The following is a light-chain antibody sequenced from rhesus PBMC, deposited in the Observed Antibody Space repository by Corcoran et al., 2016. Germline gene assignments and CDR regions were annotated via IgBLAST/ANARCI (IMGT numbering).Light chain of an antibody. CDR2: RAS. CDR3: QQGYSYPLT. CDR1: QSLSNY. V-gene: IGKV1-44*01. J-gene: IGKJ4*01. Sequence: DIQMTQSPSSLSASVGDRVTITCQASQSLSNYLHWYQQKPGTIIKRLIYRASSLQSGIPSRFSGSGSGTDCTLTISSLQPVDFATYYCQQGYSYPLTFGGGTKVELK.